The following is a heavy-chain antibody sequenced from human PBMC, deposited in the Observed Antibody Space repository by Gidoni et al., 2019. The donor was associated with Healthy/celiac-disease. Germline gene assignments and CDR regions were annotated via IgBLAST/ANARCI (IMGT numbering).Heavy chain of an antibody. V-gene: IGHV4-34*01. CDR1: GGSFSGYY. CDR2: INHSGST. J-gene: IGHJ4*02. Sequence: QVQLQQWGAGLLKPSETLSLTCAAYGGSFSGYYWSWIRQPPGKGLEWIGEINHSGSTNYNPSLKSRVTISVDTSKNQFSLKLSSVTAADTAVYYCARGNTIFGVVDYWGQGTLVTVSS. CDR3: ARGNTIFGVVDY. D-gene: IGHD3-3*01.